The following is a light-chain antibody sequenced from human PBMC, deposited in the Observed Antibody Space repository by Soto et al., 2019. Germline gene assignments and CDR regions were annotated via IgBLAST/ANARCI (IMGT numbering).Light chain of an antibody. J-gene: IGLJ1*01. CDR1: STDVGAYNY. Sequence: QSVLAQPASVSGSPGQSITISCTGTSTDVGAYNYIAWYQQHPGKAPKLIIYEVTNRPSGVSYRFSASKSGNTASLTISGFHSEDEADYYCISYTGKSASYVFGTGTKVTVL. CDR2: EVT. V-gene: IGLV2-14*01. CDR3: ISYTGKSASYV.